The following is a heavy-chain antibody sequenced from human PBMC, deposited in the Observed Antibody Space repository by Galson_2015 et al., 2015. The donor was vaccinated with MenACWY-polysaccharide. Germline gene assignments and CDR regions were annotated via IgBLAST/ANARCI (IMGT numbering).Heavy chain of an antibody. CDR2: IYYSGNT. Sequence: ETLSLTCTVSGGSISSRSYHWGWIRQPPGKGLEWIGIIYYSGNTYYNPSLESRVTMSVDTSQSQFSLKLSSVTAADTALYYCARAPTPYCSSSSCFNKYAFDIWGQGTMVTVSS. CDR1: GGSISSRSYH. V-gene: IGHV4-39*02. J-gene: IGHJ3*02. D-gene: IGHD2-2*01. CDR3: ARAPTPYCSSSSCFNKYAFDI.